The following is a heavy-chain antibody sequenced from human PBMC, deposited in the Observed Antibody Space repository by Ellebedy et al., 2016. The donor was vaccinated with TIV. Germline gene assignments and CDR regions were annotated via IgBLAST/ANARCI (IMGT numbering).Heavy chain of an antibody. CDR2: IIGSGGSV. D-gene: IGHD3-22*01. V-gene: IGHV3-23*01. CDR1: GFTFKSYP. J-gene: IGHJ4*02. Sequence: GESLKISCAVSGFTFKSYPMSWVRQAPGKGLEWVSTIIGSGGSVFYADSVKGRFTTSRDNFRNRVYLQMDSLRADDTAIYYCAKGRGGGSDSSAPRYYFDYWGLGTLVTVSS. CDR3: AKGRGGGSDSSAPRYYFDY.